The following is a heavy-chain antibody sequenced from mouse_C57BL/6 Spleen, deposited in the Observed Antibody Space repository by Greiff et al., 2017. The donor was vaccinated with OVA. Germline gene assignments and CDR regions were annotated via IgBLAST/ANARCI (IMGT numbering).Heavy chain of an antibody. CDR3: ARESLLLPYYFDY. D-gene: IGHD1-1*01. J-gene: IGHJ2*01. CDR2: IYPRSGNT. Sequence: VQLQESGAELARPGASVKLSCKASGYTFTSYGISWVKQRTGQGLEWIGEIYPRSGNTYYNEKFKGKATLTADKSSSTAYMELRSLTSEDSAVYFCARESLLLPYYFDYWGQGTTLTVSS. V-gene: IGHV1-81*01. CDR1: GYTFTSYG.